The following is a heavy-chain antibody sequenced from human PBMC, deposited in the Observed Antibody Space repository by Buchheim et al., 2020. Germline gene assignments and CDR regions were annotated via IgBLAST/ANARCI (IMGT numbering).Heavy chain of an antibody. CDR3: ARAHPTIDYGENGDY. J-gene: IGHJ4*02. CDR2: ISTYNGNT. V-gene: IGHV1-18*01. D-gene: IGHD4-17*01. Sequence: QVQLVQSGAEVKKPGASVKVSCKASGYTFTSYGISWVRQAPGQGLEWMGWISTYNGNTNYAQKFQGRVTMTTHTSTSTAYMELRSLMSDDTAVYYCARAHPTIDYGENGDYWGQGTL. CDR1: GYTFTSYG.